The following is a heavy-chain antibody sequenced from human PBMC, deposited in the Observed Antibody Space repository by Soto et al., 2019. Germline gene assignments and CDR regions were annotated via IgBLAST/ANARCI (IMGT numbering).Heavy chain of an antibody. CDR2: INRDGSVS. CDR1: GFTFRNYW. J-gene: IGHJ6*03. V-gene: IGHV3-74*02. D-gene: IGHD2-15*01. CDR3: ARGDCVGGSCYSLAGSFYYYMDA. Sequence: EVQLVEAGGGLVQPGGSLRLSCAASGFTFRNYWMYWVRQAPGQGLEWVSRINRDGSVSSYADSVKGRLTISRANVKNTLYLLMDSLRAEDTAVYYCARGDCVGGSCYSLAGSFYYYMDAWGKGTKVTVFS.